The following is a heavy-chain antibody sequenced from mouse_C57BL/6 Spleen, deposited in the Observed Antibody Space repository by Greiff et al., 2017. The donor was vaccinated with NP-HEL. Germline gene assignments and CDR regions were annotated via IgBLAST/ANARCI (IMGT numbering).Heavy chain of an antibody. J-gene: IGHJ2*01. V-gene: IGHV14-3*01. CDR1: GFNIKNTY. D-gene: IGHD2-4*01. Sequence: EVQLKQSVAELVRPGASVKLSCTASGFNIKNTYMHWVKQRPEQGLEWIGRIDPANGNTKYAPKFQGKATITADTSSNTAYLQLSSLTSEDTAIYYCASSWYYDYDGGYYFDYWGQGTTLTVSS. CDR3: ASSWYYDYDGGYYFDY. CDR2: IDPANGNT.